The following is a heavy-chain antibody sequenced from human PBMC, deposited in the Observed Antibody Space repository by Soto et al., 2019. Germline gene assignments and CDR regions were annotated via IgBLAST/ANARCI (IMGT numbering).Heavy chain of an antibody. CDR2: IYSGGNT. J-gene: IGHJ4*02. CDR1: GFTVRSSY. V-gene: IGHV3-53*04. CDR3: ARESSGYYFDY. Sequence: GGSLRLSCAASGFTVRSSYMNWVRQAPGKGLEWVSVIYSGGNTYYADSVKGRFTISRHNSENTLYLQMSSLRAEDTAVYYCARESSGYYFDYWGQGTLVTVSS. D-gene: IGHD3-22*01.